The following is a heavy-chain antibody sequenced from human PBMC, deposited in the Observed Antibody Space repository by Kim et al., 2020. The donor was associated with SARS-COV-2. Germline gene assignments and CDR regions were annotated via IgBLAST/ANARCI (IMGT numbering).Heavy chain of an antibody. CDR1: GYTFTGYY. D-gene: IGHD2-2*01. Sequence: ASVKVSCKASGYTFTGYYIHWVRQAPGQGLEWMGRINPNSGGTNYAQKFQGRVTMARDTSISTAYMELRTLRADDTAVYYCARYCTSTSCQLDPWGQGTLVTVSS. V-gene: IGHV1-2*06. CDR3: ARYCTSTSCQLDP. J-gene: IGHJ5*02. CDR2: INPNSGGT.